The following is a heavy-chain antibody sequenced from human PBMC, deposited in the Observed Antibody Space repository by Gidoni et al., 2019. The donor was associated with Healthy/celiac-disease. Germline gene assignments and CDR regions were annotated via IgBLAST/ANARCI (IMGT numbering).Heavy chain of an antibody. D-gene: IGHD6-13*01. CDR3: ARAPGSSSWGDWFDP. J-gene: IGHJ5*02. Sequence: QVQLVQSGAEVKKPGSSVKVSCRASGGTFSSYAISWVRQAPGPGLEWMGGIIPIFGTANYAQKFQGRATITADESTSTAYMELSSLRSEDTAVYYWARAPGSSSWGDWFDPWGQGTLVTVSS. V-gene: IGHV1-69*01. CDR2: IIPIFGTA. CDR1: GGTFSSYA.